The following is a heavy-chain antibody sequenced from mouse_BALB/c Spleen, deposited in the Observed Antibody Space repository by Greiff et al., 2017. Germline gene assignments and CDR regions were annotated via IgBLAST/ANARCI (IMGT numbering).Heavy chain of an antibody. CDR2: ISSGGSYT. CDR1: GFTFSSYG. D-gene: IGHD1-1*01. J-gene: IGHJ3*01. Sequence: EVMLVESGGDLVKPGGSLKLSCAASGFTFSSYGMSWVRQTPDKRLEWVATISSGGSYTYYPDSVKGRFTISRDNAKNTLYLQMSSLKSEDTAMYYCARSYYGSSYWFAYWGQGTLVTVSA. V-gene: IGHV5-6*01. CDR3: ARSYYGSSYWFAY.